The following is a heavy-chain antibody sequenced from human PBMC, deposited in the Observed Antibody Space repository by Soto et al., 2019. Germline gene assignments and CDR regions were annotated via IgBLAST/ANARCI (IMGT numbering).Heavy chain of an antibody. J-gene: IGHJ4*02. V-gene: IGHV3-64D*06. CDR1: GFSFCSYT. CDR3: VKDRYVDY. CDR2: IDTNGVST. Sequence: LRLSCAVSGFSFCSYTMHWVRQAPEKGLEYVSSIDTNGVSTYYADSVKGRFTISRDNSKNTPYLQMSSLRAEDTAVYYCVKDRYVDYWGQGALVTVSS.